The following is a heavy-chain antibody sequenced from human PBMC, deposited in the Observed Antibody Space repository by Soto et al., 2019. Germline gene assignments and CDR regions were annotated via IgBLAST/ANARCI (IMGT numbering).Heavy chain of an antibody. Sequence: GGSLRLSCAASGFTFSGSAMHWVRQASGKGLEWVGRIRSKANSYATAYAASVKGRFTISRDDSKSTAYLQMNSLKTEDTAVYYCTRHTGGYVDWFDPWGQGTLVTVSS. J-gene: IGHJ5*02. D-gene: IGHD5-12*01. CDR2: IRSKANSYAT. V-gene: IGHV3-73*01. CDR3: TRHTGGYVDWFDP. CDR1: GFTFSGSA.